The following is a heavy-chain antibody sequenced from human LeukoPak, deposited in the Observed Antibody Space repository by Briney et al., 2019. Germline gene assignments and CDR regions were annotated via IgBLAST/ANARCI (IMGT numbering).Heavy chain of an antibody. Sequence: GGALRLSCAASGFTFSGYWMQWVRQAPGKGLRCVSRISPDGSTTTYAEYVKGRFTISTDNAKKTLYLQMNSLRAEDTAVYYCMSSGDSGHWGQGTLVTVSS. CDR2: ISPDGSTT. V-gene: IGHV3-74*01. CDR3: MSSGDSGH. CDR1: GFTFSGYW. J-gene: IGHJ4*02. D-gene: IGHD3-3*01.